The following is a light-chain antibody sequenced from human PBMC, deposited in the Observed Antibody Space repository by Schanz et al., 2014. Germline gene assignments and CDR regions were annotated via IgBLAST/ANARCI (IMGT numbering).Light chain of an antibody. CDR3: QVWDSSSDRPV. V-gene: IGLV3-21*02. CDR1: SIESKS. J-gene: IGLJ3*02. Sequence: SYVLTQPPSVSVAPGQTARITCGGDSIESKSVHWYQQRPGQAPVMVLYDDRARPSGIPERFSGSNSGNAATLTISRVEVGDEADYCCQVWDSSSDRPVFGGGTKLTVL. CDR2: DDR.